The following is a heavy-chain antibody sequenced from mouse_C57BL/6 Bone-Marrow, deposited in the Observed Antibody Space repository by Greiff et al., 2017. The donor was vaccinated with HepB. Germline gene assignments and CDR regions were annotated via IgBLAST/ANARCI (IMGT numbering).Heavy chain of an antibody. CDR3: ARHRYYGSSLRY. V-gene: IGHV1-39*01. Sequence: EVKLMESGPELVKPGASVKISCKASGYSFTDYNMNWVKQSNGKSLEWIGVINPNYGTTSYNQKFKGKATLTVDQSSSTAYMQLNSLTSEDSAVYYCARHRYYGSSLRYWGQGTTLTVSS. CDR2: INPNYGTT. J-gene: IGHJ2*01. D-gene: IGHD1-1*01. CDR1: GYSFTDYN.